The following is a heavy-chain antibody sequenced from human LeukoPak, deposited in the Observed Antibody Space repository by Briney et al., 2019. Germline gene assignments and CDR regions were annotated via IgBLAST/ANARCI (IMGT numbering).Heavy chain of an antibody. V-gene: IGHV3-64D*09. D-gene: IGHD3-10*01. CDR3: VKEKRITMVRGVMPYDY. J-gene: IGHJ4*02. CDR2: ISSNGGST. CDR1: GFTFSSYA. Sequence: GSLRLSCSASGFTFSSYAMHWVRQAPGKGLEYVSAISSNGGSTYYADSVKGRFTISRDNSKNTLYLQMSSLRAEDTAVYYCVKEKRITMVRGVMPYDYWGQGTLVTVSS.